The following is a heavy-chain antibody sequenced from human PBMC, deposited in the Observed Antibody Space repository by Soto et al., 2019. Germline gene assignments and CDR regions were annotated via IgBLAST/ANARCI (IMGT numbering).Heavy chain of an antibody. D-gene: IGHD1-20*01. CDR3: ARDTKVYPAGDYWYFDL. CDR2: IYYSGST. J-gene: IGHJ2*01. Sequence: SETLSLTCTVSGGSISSYYWSWIRQPPGKGLEWIGYIYYSGSTNYNPSLKSRVTISVDTSKNQFSLKLSSVTAADTAVYYCARDTKVYPAGDYWYFDLWGRGTLVTVSS. CDR1: GGSISSYY. V-gene: IGHV4-59*12.